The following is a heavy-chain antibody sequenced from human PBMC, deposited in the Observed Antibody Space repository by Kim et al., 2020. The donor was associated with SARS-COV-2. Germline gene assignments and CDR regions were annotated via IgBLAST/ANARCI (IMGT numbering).Heavy chain of an antibody. CDR2: IIPILGIA. CDR1: GGTFSSYA. Sequence: SVKVSCKASGGTFSSYAISWVRQAPGQGLEWMGRIIPILGIANYAQKFQGRVTITADKSTSTAYMELSSLRSEDTAVYYCAISLGGRWELLKGTKWFDPWGQGTLVTVSS. J-gene: IGHJ5*02. CDR3: AISLGGRWELLKGTKWFDP. V-gene: IGHV1-69*04. D-gene: IGHD1-26*01.